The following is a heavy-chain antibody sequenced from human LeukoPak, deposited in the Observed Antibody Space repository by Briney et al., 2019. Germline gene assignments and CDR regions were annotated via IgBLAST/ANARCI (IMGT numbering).Heavy chain of an antibody. Sequence: GASVKVSCKVSGYTLTELSMHWVRQGPGKGREWMGGFDPEDGETIYAQKFQGRVTMTEDTSTDTAYMELSSLRSEDTAVYYCATLTLVGATPSAFDIWGQGTMVTVSS. V-gene: IGHV1-24*01. J-gene: IGHJ3*02. CDR3: ATLTLVGATPSAFDI. CDR1: GYTLTELS. D-gene: IGHD1-26*01. CDR2: FDPEDGET.